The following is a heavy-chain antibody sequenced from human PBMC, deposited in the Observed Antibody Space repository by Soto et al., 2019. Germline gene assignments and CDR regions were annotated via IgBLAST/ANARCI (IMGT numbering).Heavy chain of an antibody. CDR1: GYTFTGYY. CDR3: ARGPYSYFDY. D-gene: IGHD4-4*01. V-gene: IGHV1-18*04. CDR2: ISAYNGNT. Sequence: GASVKVSCKASGYTFTGYYMHWVRQAPGQGLEWVGWISAYNGNTNYAQKLQGRVTLTTDTSTSTVYMELSRLRSDDTAVYYCARGPYSYFDYWGQGTLVTVSS. J-gene: IGHJ4*02.